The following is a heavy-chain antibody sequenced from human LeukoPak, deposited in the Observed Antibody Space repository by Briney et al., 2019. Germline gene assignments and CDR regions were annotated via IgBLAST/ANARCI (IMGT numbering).Heavy chain of an antibody. V-gene: IGHV3-30*03. CDR3: VRKLTGTTFFDF. CDR2: IPYDGSNK. D-gene: IGHD1-1*01. Sequence: GKSLRLSCAASGFTFSTYGIHWVRQAPGKGLEWVAGIPYDGSNKYYADSVKGRFTISRDNAKNSLYLQMNSLRAEDTAVYYCVRKLTGTTFFDFWGQGTLVTVSS. J-gene: IGHJ4*02. CDR1: GFTFSTYG.